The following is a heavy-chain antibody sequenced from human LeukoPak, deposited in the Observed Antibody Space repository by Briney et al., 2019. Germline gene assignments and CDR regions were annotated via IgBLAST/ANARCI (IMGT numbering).Heavy chain of an antibody. J-gene: IGHJ4*02. CDR1: GGSISSYY. D-gene: IGHD2-21*01. V-gene: IGHV4-4*07. Sequence: SEILSLTCTVSGGSISSYYWSWIRQPAGKGLEWIGRIYTSGSTNYNPSLKSRATMSVDTSKNQFSLKLSSVTAADTAVYYCARNGKLTGSITFPTLFDYWGQGTLVTVSS. CDR3: ARNGKLTGSITFPTLFDY. CDR2: IYTSGST.